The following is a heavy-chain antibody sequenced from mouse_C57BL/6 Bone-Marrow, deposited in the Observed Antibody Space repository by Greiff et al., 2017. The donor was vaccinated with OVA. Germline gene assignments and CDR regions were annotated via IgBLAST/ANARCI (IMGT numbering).Heavy chain of an antibody. D-gene: IGHD1-1*01. CDR3: RYYYGSMDY. J-gene: IGHJ4*01. V-gene: IGHV1-26*01. CDR1: GYTFTDYY. CDR2: INPNNGGT. Sequence: EVQLQQSGPELVKPGASVKISCKASGYTFTDYYMNWVKQSHGKSLEWIGDINPNNGGTSYNQKFKGKATLTVDKSSSTAYMELRSLTSEDSAVYYCRYYYGSMDYWGQGTSVTVAS.